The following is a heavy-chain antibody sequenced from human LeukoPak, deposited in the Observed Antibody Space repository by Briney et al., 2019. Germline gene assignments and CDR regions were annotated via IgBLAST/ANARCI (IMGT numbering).Heavy chain of an antibody. Sequence: SETLSLTCNVSGASINTYYWSWIRQSAGGGLEFIGRVYTSGSPDYNPSLKSRVIMSADTSKNQFSLKLRSVTAADTALYYCARLSSWPGIWAFDIWGQGTMVTVSS. J-gene: IGHJ3*02. CDR1: GASINTYY. V-gene: IGHV4-4*07. D-gene: IGHD6-13*01. CDR2: VYTSGSP. CDR3: ARLSSWPGIWAFDI.